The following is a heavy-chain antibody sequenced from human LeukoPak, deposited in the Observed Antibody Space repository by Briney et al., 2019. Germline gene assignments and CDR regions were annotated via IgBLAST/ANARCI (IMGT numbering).Heavy chain of an antibody. J-gene: IGHJ5*02. D-gene: IGHD3-10*01. Sequence: GASVKVSCKASGYTFTSYYMHWVRQAPGQGLEWMGIINPSGGSTSYAQKFQGRVTMTEDTSTDTAYMELSSLRSEDTAVYYCATDRDFGWFDPWGQGTLVTVSS. CDR1: GYTFTSYY. V-gene: IGHV1-46*01. CDR3: ATDRDFGWFDP. CDR2: INPSGGST.